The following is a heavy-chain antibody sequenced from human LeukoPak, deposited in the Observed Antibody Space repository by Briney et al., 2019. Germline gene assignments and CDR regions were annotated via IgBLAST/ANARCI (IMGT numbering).Heavy chain of an antibody. CDR1: GFTFSTYW. CDR3: ARGGGNFDY. D-gene: IGHD6-25*01. CDR2: IKQDGGEA. Sequence: GGSLRLSCAASGFTFSTYWMTWVRQAPGKGLEWVAHIKQDGGEAKYVDSVKGRFTVSRDNAKNSLFLQMNSLRAEDTALYYCARGGGNFDYWGQGTLVTVSS. V-gene: IGHV3-7*05. J-gene: IGHJ4*02.